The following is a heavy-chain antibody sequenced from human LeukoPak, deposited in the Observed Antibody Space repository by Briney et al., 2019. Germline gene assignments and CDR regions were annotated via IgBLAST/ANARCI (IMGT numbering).Heavy chain of an antibody. CDR2: ISRTGDSI. Sequence: PGGSLRLSCATSGFTFNSYSMNWFRQAPGKGLEWVSAISRTGDSISYADSVRGRFTISRDNAKDSLYLQMNSLRAEDTAVYFCARENNRECSSSSCPRDYWGQGALVTVSS. D-gene: IGHD2-2*01. J-gene: IGHJ4*02. CDR3: ARENNRECSSSSCPRDY. CDR1: GFTFNSYS. V-gene: IGHV3-21*01.